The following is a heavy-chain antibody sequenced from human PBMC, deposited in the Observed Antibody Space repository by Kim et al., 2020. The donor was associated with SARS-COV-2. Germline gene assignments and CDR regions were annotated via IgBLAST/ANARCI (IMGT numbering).Heavy chain of an antibody. CDR1: GGSFSGYY. CDR2: INHSGST. J-gene: IGHJ4*02. V-gene: IGHV4-34*01. D-gene: IGHD6-13*01. Sequence: SETLSLTCAVYGGSFSGYYWSWIRQPPGKGLEWIGEINHSGSTNYNPSLKSRVTISVDTSKNQFSLKLSSVTAADTAVYYCGAAAGSAPKWGQGTLVTVSS. CDR3: GAAAGSAPK.